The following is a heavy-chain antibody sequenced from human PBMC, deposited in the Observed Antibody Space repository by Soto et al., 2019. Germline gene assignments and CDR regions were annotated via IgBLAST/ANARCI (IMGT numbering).Heavy chain of an antibody. D-gene: IGHD2-15*01. J-gene: IGHJ5*02. CDR1: GGSFRIYT. CDR2: GSA. V-gene: IGHV1-69*01. Sequence: QVQLVQSGAEVKKPGSSVKVSCKASGGSFRIYTISWVRQAPGQGIEWMGGSANSAQKFQGRLTVTADESTSTVYLELSSLTSEDTAVYYCAREGPPDIAWFDPWGQGTLVSVSS. CDR3: AREGPPDIAWFDP.